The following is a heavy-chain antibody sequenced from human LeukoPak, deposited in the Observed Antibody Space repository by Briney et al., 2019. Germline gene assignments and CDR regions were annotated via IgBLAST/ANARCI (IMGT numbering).Heavy chain of an antibody. CDR3: ASATTYCGADCYPLDAFDI. D-gene: IGHD2-21*02. V-gene: IGHV1-2*02. Sequence: GASVKVSCKASGYTFTGYYMHWVRQAPGQGLEWMGWMNPNSGGTNYAQKFLGRITMTRDTSISTAYMELSRLRSDDTAVYYCASATTYCGADCYPLDAFDIWCQGTMVTVSS. CDR2: MNPNSGGT. CDR1: GYTFTGYY. J-gene: IGHJ3*02.